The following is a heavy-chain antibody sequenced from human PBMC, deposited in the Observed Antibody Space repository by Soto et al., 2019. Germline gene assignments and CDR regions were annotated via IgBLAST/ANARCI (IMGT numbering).Heavy chain of an antibody. CDR1: GGSISSYY. V-gene: IGHV4-59*01. J-gene: IGHJ4*02. Sequence: QVQLQESGPGLVKPSETLSLTCTVSGGSISSYYWSWIRQPPGKGLEWIGYIYYSGSTNYNPSLKSRVTISVDTSKNQFSLKLSSVTAADTAVYYCARVIGGWYEHDYWGQGTLVTVSS. D-gene: IGHD6-19*01. CDR3: ARVIGGWYEHDY. CDR2: IYYSGST.